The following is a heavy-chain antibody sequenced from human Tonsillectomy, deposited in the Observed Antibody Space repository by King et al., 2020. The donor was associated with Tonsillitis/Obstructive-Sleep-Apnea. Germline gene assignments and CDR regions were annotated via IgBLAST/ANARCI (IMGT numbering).Heavy chain of an antibody. CDR2: ISTDNGHT. D-gene: IGHD2-2*01. J-gene: IGHJ6*03. V-gene: IGHV1-18*01. CDR3: AQKAPEIVPAAQPYYFYYYYMDV. CDR1: GYTFTTYS. Sequence: QLVQSGAEVKKPGASVKVSCKASGYTFTTYSITWVRQAPGQGLEWMGWISTDNGHTDYAQKLQGRVTMTTDTSTSTAYMELRSLRSDDPAVYYCAQKAPEIVPAAQPYYFYYYYMDVWGKGTPVTVSS.